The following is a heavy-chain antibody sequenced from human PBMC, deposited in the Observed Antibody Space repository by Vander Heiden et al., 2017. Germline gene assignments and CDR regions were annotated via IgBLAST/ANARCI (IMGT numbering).Heavy chain of an antibody. CDR1: GYTFTSYY. J-gene: IGHJ4*02. D-gene: IGHD3-16*02. CDR3: AREPRMITFGGVIAHFDY. CDR2: INPSGGST. V-gene: IGHV1-46*01. Sequence: QVQLVQSGAEVKKPGASVKVSCKASGYTFTSYYMHWVRQAPGQGLEWMGIINPSGGSTSYAQKFQGRVTMTRDTSTSTVYMELSSLRSEDTAVYYCAREPRMITFGGVIAHFDYWGQGTRGTVSS.